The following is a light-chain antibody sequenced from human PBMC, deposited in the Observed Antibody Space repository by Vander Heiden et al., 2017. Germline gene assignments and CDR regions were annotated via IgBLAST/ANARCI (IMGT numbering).Light chain of an antibody. CDR1: SSNIGAGYD. J-gene: IGLJ2*01. CDR3: QSYDNSLSGVV. V-gene: IGLV1-40*01. Sequence: QSVLTQPPSVSGAPGPRVTLSCSGSSSNIGAGYDVYWYQQIPGTTPKLLISGTGNRPSGVPDRFSGSKSGTSASLTITELQAEDEADYYCQSYDNSLSGVVFGGGTKLTVL. CDR2: GTG.